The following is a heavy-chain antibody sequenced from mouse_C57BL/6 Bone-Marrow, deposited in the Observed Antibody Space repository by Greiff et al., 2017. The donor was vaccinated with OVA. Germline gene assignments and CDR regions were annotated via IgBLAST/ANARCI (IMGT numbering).Heavy chain of an antibody. CDR2: IDPENGDT. CDR1: GFNIKDDY. V-gene: IGHV14-4*01. Sequence: EVKLQESGAELVRPGASVKLSCTASGFNIKDDYMHWVKQRPEQGLEWIGWIDPENGDTDYASKFQGKATITADTSSNTAYLQLSSLTSEDTAVYYCTTGITTDFDYWGQGTTLTVSS. CDR3: TTGITTDFDY. D-gene: IGHD1-1*01. J-gene: IGHJ2*01.